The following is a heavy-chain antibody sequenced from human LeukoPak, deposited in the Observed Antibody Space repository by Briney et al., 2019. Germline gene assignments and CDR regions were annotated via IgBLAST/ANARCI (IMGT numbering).Heavy chain of an antibody. Sequence: GGSLRLSCAASGFTFSSYWMHWVRQAPGKGLVWVSRINSDGSSTFYADSVKGRFTISRDNSKNTLFLQMSSLRAEDTAVYYCAKGRTGNFDYWGQGTLVTVSS. CDR3: AKGRTGNFDY. D-gene: IGHD3/OR15-3a*01. J-gene: IGHJ4*02. CDR1: GFTFSSYW. V-gene: IGHV3-74*01. CDR2: INSDGSST.